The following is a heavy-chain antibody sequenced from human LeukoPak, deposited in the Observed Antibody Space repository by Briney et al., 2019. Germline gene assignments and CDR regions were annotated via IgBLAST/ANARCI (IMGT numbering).Heavy chain of an antibody. CDR1: GGSISGGDYY. CDR2: IYYSGST. Sequence: SETLSLTCTVSGGSISGGDYYWSWIRQPPGKGLEWIGYIYYSGSTYYNPSLKSRVTISVDTSKNQFSLKLSSVTAADTAVYYCARDSLDYYDSSGYSDAFDIWGQGTMVTVSS. D-gene: IGHD3-22*01. V-gene: IGHV4-30-4*01. J-gene: IGHJ3*02. CDR3: ARDSLDYYDSSGYSDAFDI.